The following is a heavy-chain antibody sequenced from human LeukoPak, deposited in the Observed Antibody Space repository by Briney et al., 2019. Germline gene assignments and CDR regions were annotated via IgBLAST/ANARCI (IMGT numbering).Heavy chain of an antibody. CDR3: ARVTFSPSDAFDI. CDR1: GGSISSYY. J-gene: IGHJ3*02. Sequence: SETLSLTCTVSGGSISSYYWSWIRQPPGKGLEWIESIYYSGITYYNPSLKSRVTISVDTSKNQFSLKVNSVTAADTAVYYCARVTFSPSDAFDIWGQGTMVTVSS. CDR2: IYYSGIT. V-gene: IGHV4-59*12.